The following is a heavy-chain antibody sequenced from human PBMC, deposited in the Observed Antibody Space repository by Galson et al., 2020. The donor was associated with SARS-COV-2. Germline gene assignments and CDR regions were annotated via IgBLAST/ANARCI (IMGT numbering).Heavy chain of an antibody. V-gene: IGHV3-30*18. D-gene: IGHD3-16*01. Sequence: GGSLRLSCAASGFTFSSYGMHWVRQAPGKGLEWVAVISYDGSNKYYADSVKGRFTISRDNSKNTLYLQMNSLRAEDTAVYYCAKVPPAIYDYIWGSPERRDDAFDIWGQGTMVTVSS. CDR2: ISYDGSNK. CDR3: AKVPPAIYDYIWGSPERRDDAFDI. CDR1: GFTFSSYG. J-gene: IGHJ3*02.